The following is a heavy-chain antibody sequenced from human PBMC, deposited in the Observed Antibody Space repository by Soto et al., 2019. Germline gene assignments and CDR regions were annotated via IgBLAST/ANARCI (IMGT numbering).Heavy chain of an antibody. CDR1: GYTLTTYG. CDR3: ARGPPTSCSGGSCYSHYFDY. CDR2: ISAYNGKN. J-gene: IGHJ4*02. D-gene: IGHD2-15*01. Sequence: ASVKVSCKASGYTLTTYGISWVRQAPGQGLEWMGWISAYNGKNNYAQKFQGRVTMTTDTSTSIAYMELRSLRSDDTAVYYCARGPPTSCSGGSCYSHYFDYWGQGTLVTVSS. V-gene: IGHV1-18*01.